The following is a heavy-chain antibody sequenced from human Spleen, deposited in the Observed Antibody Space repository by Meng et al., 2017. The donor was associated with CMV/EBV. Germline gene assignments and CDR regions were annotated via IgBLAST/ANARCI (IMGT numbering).Heavy chain of an antibody. CDR3: ARAYYYYYGMDV. CDR2: ISYDGSNK. CDR1: GFTFSSYA. V-gene: IGHV3-30*04. J-gene: IGHJ6*02. Sequence: GGSLRLSCSASGFTFSSYAMHWVRQAPGKGLEWVAVISYDGSNKYYADSVKGRFTISRDNSKNTLYLQMNSLRAEDTAVYYCARAYYYYYGMDVWGQGTTVTVSS.